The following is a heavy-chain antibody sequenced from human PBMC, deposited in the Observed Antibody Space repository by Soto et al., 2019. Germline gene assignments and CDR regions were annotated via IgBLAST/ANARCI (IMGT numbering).Heavy chain of an antibody. CDR2: IKQDGSEK. CDR3: ARGVYSYGYCLDY. V-gene: IGHV3-7*01. D-gene: IGHD5-18*01. CDR1: GFTFSSYW. J-gene: IGHJ4*02. Sequence: PGGSLRLSCAASGFTFSSYWMSWVRQAPGKGLEWVANIKQDGSEKYYVDSVKGRFTISRDNAKNSLYLQMNSLRAEDTAVYYCARGVYSYGYCLDYWGQGTLVTVSS.